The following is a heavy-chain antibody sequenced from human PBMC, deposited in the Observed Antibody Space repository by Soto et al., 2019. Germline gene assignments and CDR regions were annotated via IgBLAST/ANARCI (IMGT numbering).Heavy chain of an antibody. V-gene: IGHV1-18*01. J-gene: IGHJ5*02. CDR1: GYTFTSYG. CDR3: ARDPYYDYIWGSYRPRWFDP. D-gene: IGHD3-16*02. CDR2: ISAYNGNT. Sequence: ASVKVSCKASGYTFTSYGISWVRQAPGQGLEWMGWISAYNGNTNYAQKLQGGVTMTTDTSTSTAYMELRSLRSDDTAVYYCARDPYYDYIWGSYRPRWFDPWGQGTLVTVSS.